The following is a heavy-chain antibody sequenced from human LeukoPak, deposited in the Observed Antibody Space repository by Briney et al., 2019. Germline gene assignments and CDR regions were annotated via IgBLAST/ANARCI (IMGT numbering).Heavy chain of an antibody. CDR2: IGGSGGST. CDR3: AKASERYSPAGGFDY. Sequence: PGGSLRLSCAASGFTFSSSAMSWVRQAPGKGLEWVSAIGGSGGSTYYADSVKGRFTISRDNSKNTLYLQMNSLRAEDTAVYYCAKASERYSPAGGFDYWGQGTLVTVSS. J-gene: IGHJ4*02. D-gene: IGHD5-18*01. V-gene: IGHV3-23*01. CDR1: GFTFSSSA.